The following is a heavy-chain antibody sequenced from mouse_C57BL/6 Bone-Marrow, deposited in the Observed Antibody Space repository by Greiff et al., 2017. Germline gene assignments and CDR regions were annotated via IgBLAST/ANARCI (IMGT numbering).Heavy chain of an antibody. CDR2: IYPGDGDT. CDR3: ARGLRRPPGFAY. V-gene: IGHV1-80*01. D-gene: IGHD2-4*01. Sequence: VQLQQSGAELVKPGASVKISCKASGYAFSGYWMNWVKQRPGKGLEWIGQIYPGDGDTNYNGKFKGKATLTADKSSSTAYMQLSSLTSEDSAVYFCARGLRRPPGFAYWGQGTLVTVSA. J-gene: IGHJ3*01. CDR1: GYAFSGYW.